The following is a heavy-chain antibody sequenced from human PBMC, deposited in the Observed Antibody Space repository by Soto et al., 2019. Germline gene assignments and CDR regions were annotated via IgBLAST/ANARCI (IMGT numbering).Heavy chain of an antibody. V-gene: IGHV3-23*01. CDR3: AKAGRTTVTTSDAEYFQH. Sequence: GGSLRLSCAASGFTFSSYAMSWVRQAPGKGLEWVSAISGSGGSTYYADSVKGRFTISRDNSKNTLYLQMNSLRAEDTAVYYCAKAGRTTVTTSDAEYFQHWGQGTLVTVSS. CDR1: GFTFSSYA. D-gene: IGHD4-17*01. CDR2: ISGSGGST. J-gene: IGHJ1*01.